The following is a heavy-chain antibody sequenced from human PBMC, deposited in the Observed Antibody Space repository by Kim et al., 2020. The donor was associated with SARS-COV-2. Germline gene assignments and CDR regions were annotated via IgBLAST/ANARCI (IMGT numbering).Heavy chain of an antibody. Sequence: GGFLRLSCEVSGFTFSASVMTWVRQAPGKGLESVSIISTTGATTNHANSVKGRFTISRDNSKNTLYLQMNSLRAEDTALYYCAKGGGYYDSWGQGTLSTV. D-gene: IGHD3-22*01. J-gene: IGHJ4*02. CDR1: GFTFSASV. CDR3: AKGGGYYDS. CDR2: ISTTGATT. V-gene: IGHV3-23*01.